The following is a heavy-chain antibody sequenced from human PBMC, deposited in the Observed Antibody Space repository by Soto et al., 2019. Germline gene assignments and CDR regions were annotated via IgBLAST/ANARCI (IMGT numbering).Heavy chain of an antibody. D-gene: IGHD3-16*01. CDR3: ARVITGGYYYYGMDV. Sequence: PGGSLRLSCAASGFTFSSYGMHWVRQAPGKGLEWVAVIWYDGSNKYYADSVKGRFTISGDNSKNTLYLQMNSLRAEDTAVYYCARVITGGYYYYGMDVWGQGTTVTVSS. J-gene: IGHJ6*02. CDR2: IWYDGSNK. CDR1: GFTFSSYG. V-gene: IGHV3-33*01.